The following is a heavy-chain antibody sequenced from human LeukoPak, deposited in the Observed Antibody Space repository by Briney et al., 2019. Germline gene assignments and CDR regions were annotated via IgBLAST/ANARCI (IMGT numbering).Heavy chain of an antibody. CDR3: AGGYSSGWYYYYYYGMDV. Sequence: RTGGSLRLSCAASGFTFSSYSMNWVRQAPGKGLEWVSYISSSSSTIYYADSVKGRFTISRDNAKNSLYLQMNSLRAEDTAVYYCAGGYSSGWYYYYYYGMDVWGQGTTVTVSS. CDR1: GFTFSSYS. V-gene: IGHV3-48*01. J-gene: IGHJ6*02. CDR2: ISSSSSTI. D-gene: IGHD6-13*01.